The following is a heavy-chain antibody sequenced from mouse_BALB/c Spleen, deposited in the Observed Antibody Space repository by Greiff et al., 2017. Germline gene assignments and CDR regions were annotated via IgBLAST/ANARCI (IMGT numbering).Heavy chain of an antibody. CDR2: INPYNGGT. CDR3: ARGDAMDY. Sequence: VQLQQSGPELVKPGASVKISCKASGYSFTGYFMNWVKQSHGKSLEWIGRINPYNGGTSYNQKFKGKATLTADKSSSTAYMQLSSLTSENSAVYFCARGDAMDYWGQGTSVTVSS. V-gene: IGHV1-20*01. J-gene: IGHJ4*01. CDR1: GYSFTGYF.